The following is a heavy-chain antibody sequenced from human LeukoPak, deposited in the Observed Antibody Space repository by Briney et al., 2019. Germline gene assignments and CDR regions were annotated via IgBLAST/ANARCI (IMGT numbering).Heavy chain of an antibody. V-gene: IGHV1-46*01. Sequence: ASVKVSCKASGYTFINYYMHWVRQDPRHGLEWLGIINPRGGATDYSQKFQGRVTMTRDISTSTVYMELSGLRSDDTAVYYCARPSPSYGGYSTCPLLNWGQGTLVTVSS. CDR2: INPRGGAT. CDR1: GYTFINYY. D-gene: IGHD4-23*01. J-gene: IGHJ4*02. CDR3: ARPSPSYGGYSTCPLLN.